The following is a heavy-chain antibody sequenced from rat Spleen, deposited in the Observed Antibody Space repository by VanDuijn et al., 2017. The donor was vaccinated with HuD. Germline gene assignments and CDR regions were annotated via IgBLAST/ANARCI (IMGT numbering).Heavy chain of an antibody. J-gene: IGHJ4*01. D-gene: IGHD1-11*01. V-gene: IGHV2-45*01. Sequence: QVQLKESGPGLVQPSQTLSLTCTVSGFSLHDYSVHWVRQPPGKGLEWMGVLWRSGSTEYNSGLKSRLSISRDTSKSQVFLKMNSLQIEDTAMYFCARAVGAFYVMDAWGQGAAVTVSS. CDR3: ARAVGAFYVMDA. CDR1: GFSLHDYS. CDR2: LWRSGST.